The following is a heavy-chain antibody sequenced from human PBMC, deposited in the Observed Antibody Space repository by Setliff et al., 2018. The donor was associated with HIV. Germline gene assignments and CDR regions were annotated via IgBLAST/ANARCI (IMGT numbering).Heavy chain of an antibody. CDR3: ARVPVAGANWFDP. V-gene: IGHV4-39*01. CDR1: GVSINRTDHY. J-gene: IGHJ5*02. CDR2: VSQSGST. D-gene: IGHD2-21*01. Sequence: LSLTCSVSGVSINRTDHYWGWIRQSPGKRLEWIGSVSQSGSTYYNPSLKSRITISVDRSKNLFPLKLISVTAADQGVYYCARVPVAGANWFDPWGLGTLVTVSS.